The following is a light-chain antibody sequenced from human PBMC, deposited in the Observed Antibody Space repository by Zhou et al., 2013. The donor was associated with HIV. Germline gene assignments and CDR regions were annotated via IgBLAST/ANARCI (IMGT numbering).Light chain of an antibody. J-gene: IGKJ4*02. Sequence: DVQLTQSPPTLSASVGDKVTITCRASRAFGPWLAWYQQKPGGAPKLLVYQASTLESRVPPRFSGRGSGAEFHLSIVSLQPDDFATYYCQDYGDSSKTFGRGTRVEMK. CDR1: RAFGPW. CDR3: QDYGDSSKT. V-gene: IGKV1-5*03. CDR2: QAS.